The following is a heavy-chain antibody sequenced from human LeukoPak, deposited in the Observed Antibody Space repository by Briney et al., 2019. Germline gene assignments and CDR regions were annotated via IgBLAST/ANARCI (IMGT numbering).Heavy chain of an antibody. CDR3: AGGYSSGWYAIDY. D-gene: IGHD6-19*01. V-gene: IGHV3-23*01. J-gene: IGHJ4*02. CDR1: GFTFTAYA. Sequence: GGSLRLSCAASGFTFTAYAMSWVRQAPGKGLEWVSAINDAGVSTYYADSVKGRFTISRDNPKKTLFLQMNSLRAEDTAVYYCAGGYSSGWYAIDYWGQGTLVTVSP. CDR2: INDAGVST.